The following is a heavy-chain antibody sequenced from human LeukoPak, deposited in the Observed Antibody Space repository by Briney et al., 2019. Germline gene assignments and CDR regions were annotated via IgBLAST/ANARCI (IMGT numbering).Heavy chain of an antibody. J-gene: IGHJ4*02. V-gene: IGHV3-21*01. Sequence: GGSLRLSCAASGFTFSSYSMNWVRQAPGKGLEWVSSISNSSSYIYYADSVKGRFTISRDNAKNSLYLQMNSLRAEDTAVYYCARDIGGGSYGYWGQGTLVTVSS. CDR2: ISNSSSYI. CDR1: GFTFSSYS. CDR3: ARDIGGGSYGY. D-gene: IGHD1-26*01.